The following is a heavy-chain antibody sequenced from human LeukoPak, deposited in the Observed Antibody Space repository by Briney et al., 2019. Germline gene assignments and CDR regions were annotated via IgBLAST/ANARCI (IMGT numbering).Heavy chain of an antibody. Sequence: GGPLRLSCAASGFTFDNYAMHWIRQAPGQGLEWVSLISGDGDSTYYADSVKGRFTISRDNSKNSLYLQMNNLRTEDTAFYYCAKEPYDNYDAYFDYWGQGALVTVSS. D-gene: IGHD3-16*01. CDR1: GFTFDNYA. CDR3: AKEPYDNYDAYFDY. CDR2: ISGDGDST. V-gene: IGHV3-43*02. J-gene: IGHJ4*02.